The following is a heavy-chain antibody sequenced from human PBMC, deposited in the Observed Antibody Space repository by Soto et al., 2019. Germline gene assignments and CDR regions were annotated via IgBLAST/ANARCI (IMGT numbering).Heavy chain of an antibody. D-gene: IGHD6-13*01. Sequence: SETLSLTCTVSGGSISSYYWSWIRQPPGKGLEWIGYICYSGSTNYNPSLKSRVTISVDTSKNQFSLKLSSVTAADTAVYYCARHSSNWYYFDYWGQGTLVTVSS. CDR1: GGSISSYY. CDR3: ARHSSNWYYFDY. CDR2: ICYSGST. J-gene: IGHJ4*02. V-gene: IGHV4-59*08.